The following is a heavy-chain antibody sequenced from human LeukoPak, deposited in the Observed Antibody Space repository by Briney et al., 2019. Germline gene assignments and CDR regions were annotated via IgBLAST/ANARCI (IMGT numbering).Heavy chain of an antibody. CDR1: GWSFNDYY. CDR3: ARGQVPAARGYNWFDP. CDR2: INARGDN. D-gene: IGHD2-2*01. Sequence: SETLSLTCAVYGWSFNDYYWNWIRQPPGKGLEWIGEINARGDNNYNPSLKSRVTISVDTSKKQFSLRLTSMIAADTALYYCARGQVPAARGYNWFDPWGQGTLVTVSS. J-gene: IGHJ5*02. V-gene: IGHV4-34*01.